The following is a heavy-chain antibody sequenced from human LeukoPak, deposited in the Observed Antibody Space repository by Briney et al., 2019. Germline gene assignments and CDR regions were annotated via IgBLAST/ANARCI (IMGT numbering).Heavy chain of an antibody. D-gene: IGHD3-9*01. J-gene: IGHJ6*03. CDR3: ARGGHYDILTGYPIYYYYYYMDA. CDR2: ISGSGGST. CDR1: GFTFSSYA. Sequence: GGSLRLSCAASGFTFSSYAMSWVRQAPGKGLEWVSAISGSGGSTYYADSVKGRFTISRDNSKNTLYLQMNSLRAEDTAVYSCARGGHYDILTGYPIYYYYYYMDAWGTGTTVTVSS. V-gene: IGHV3-23*01.